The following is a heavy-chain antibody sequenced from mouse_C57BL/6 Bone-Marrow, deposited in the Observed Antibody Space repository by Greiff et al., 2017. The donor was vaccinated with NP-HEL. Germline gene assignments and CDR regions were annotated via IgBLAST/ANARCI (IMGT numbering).Heavy chain of an antibody. CDR1: GYTFTSYW. CDR3: ASIYFDY. V-gene: IGHV1-69*01. J-gene: IGHJ2*01. Sequence: QVQLQQSGAELVMPGASVKLSCKASGYTFTSYWMHWVKQRPGQGLEWIGEIDPSDSYTNYNQKFKGKSTLTVDKSSSTAYMQLSSLTSEDSAVYYCASIYFDYWGQGTTLTVSS. CDR2: IDPSDSYT.